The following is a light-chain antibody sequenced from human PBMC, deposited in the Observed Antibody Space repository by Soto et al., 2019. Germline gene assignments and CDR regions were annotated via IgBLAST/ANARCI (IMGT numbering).Light chain of an antibody. CDR3: QQYCSSPPIT. V-gene: IGKV3-20*01. CDR1: QSVKTF. CDR2: DAS. J-gene: IGKJ5*01. Sequence: EIELTPSPATLSVSPGERATLSCRASQSVKTFLVWYQQRPGQAPRLLIYDASHRAAGIPDRFSGSGSGTDFTLTISRLEPEDFAVYYCQQYCSSPPITFGQGTRLEIK.